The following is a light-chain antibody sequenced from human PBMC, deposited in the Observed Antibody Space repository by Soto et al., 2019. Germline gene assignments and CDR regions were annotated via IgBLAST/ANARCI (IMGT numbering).Light chain of an antibody. V-gene: IGKV3-20*01. CDR2: GAS. Sequence: EIVLTQSPGTLSLSPGERATLSFRASQSVSSSYLAWYQQKPGQAPRLLIYGASTRATGIPARFSGSGSGTEFTLTISSLQSDDFATYYCQQYNSYPTFGQGTKVDIK. CDR1: QSVSSSY. J-gene: IGKJ1*01. CDR3: QQYNSYPT.